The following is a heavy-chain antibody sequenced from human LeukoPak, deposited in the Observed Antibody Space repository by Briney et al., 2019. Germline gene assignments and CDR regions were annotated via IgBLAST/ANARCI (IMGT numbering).Heavy chain of an antibody. Sequence: HPGGSLRLSCVASGFIFSDYSMDWVRQAPGKGLEWVANIKQDGSEKNYVDSVKGRFTISRDNAKNSLSLRMNSLSAEDTAVYYCATGYSSGWYFYFQHWGQGSLVSVSS. CDR3: ATGYSSGWYFYFQH. J-gene: IGHJ1*01. CDR2: IKQDGSEK. CDR1: GFIFSDYS. D-gene: IGHD6-19*01. V-gene: IGHV3-7*01.